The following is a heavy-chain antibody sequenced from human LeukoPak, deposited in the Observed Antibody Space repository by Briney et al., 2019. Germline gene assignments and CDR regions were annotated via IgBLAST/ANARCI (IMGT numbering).Heavy chain of an antibody. CDR1: GFTFSSYS. CDR3: ARASSGTQDAFDI. V-gene: IGHV3-21*01. D-gene: IGHD1-26*01. Sequence: PGGSLRLSCAASGFTFSSYSMNWVRQAPGKGLEWVSSISYAGSVKGRFTISRDNAKNSVYLQMNSLRAEDTAVYYCARASSGTQDAFDIWGQGTMVTVFS. J-gene: IGHJ3*02. CDR2: IS.